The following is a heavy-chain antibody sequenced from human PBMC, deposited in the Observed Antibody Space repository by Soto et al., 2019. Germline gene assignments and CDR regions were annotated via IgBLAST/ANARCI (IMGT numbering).Heavy chain of an antibody. CDR1: GYSISSGCY. V-gene: IGHV4-38-2*01. J-gene: IGHJ4*02. CDR3: ATKGSGSYYVYFDC. Sequence: PSETLSLTCAVSGYSISSGCYWGWIRQPPGKGLEWIGSIYHSGSTYYNPSLKSRVTISVDTSKNQFSLKLSSVTAADTAVYYCATKGSGSYYVYFDCWGRGTLVTVSS. CDR2: IYHSGST. D-gene: IGHD1-26*01.